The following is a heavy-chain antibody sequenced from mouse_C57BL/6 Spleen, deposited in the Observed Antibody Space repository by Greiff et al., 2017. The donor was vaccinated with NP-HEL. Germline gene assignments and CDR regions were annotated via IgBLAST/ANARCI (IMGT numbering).Heavy chain of an antibody. CDR3: ARKISLAFNWYFDV. D-gene: IGHD1-1*01. CDR1: GYTFTSYW. CDR2: IYPSDSET. V-gene: IGHV1-61*01. Sequence: QVQLQQPGAELVRPGSSVKLSCKASGYTFTSYWMDWVKQRPGQGLEWIGNIYPSDSETHYNQKFKDKATLTVDKSSSTAYMQLSSLTSEDSAVYYCARKISLAFNWYFDVWGTGTTVTVSS. J-gene: IGHJ1*03.